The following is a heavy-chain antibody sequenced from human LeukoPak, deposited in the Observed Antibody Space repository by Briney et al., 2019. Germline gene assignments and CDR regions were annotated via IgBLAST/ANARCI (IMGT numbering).Heavy chain of an antibody. CDR2: IRYDGGNT. J-gene: IGHJ6*03. Sequence: GGSLRLSCAASGFIFSNYAMQWVRQAPGMGLEWVAFIRYDGGNTYYADSVKGRFTISRDNSKNTMYLQMNSLNAEDTAVYYCATDEVVPGYYYTDVWGRGTTVTISS. CDR1: GFIFSNYA. D-gene: IGHD2-2*01. V-gene: IGHV3-30*02. CDR3: ATDEVVPGYYYTDV.